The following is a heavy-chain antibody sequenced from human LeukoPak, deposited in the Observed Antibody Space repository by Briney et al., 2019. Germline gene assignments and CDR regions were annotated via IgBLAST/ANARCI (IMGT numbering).Heavy chain of an antibody. D-gene: IGHD3-10*01. V-gene: IGHV1-69*06. J-gene: IGHJ5*02. CDR1: GGTFSSYA. Sequence: SVKVSCKASGGTFSSYAISWVRQAPGQGLEWMGGIIPIFGTANYAQKFQGRVTITADKSTSTAYMELSSLRSEDTAVYYCARVVVHYYGSGSYPDWFDPWGQGTLVTVSS. CDR3: ARVVVHYYGSGSYPDWFDP. CDR2: IIPIFGTA.